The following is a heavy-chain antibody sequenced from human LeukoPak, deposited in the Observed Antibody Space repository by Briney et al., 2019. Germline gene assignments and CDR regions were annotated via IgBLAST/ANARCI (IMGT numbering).Heavy chain of an antibody. Sequence: GASVKVSCKASGGTFSSYAISWVRQAPGQGLEWMGGIIPIFGTANYAQKFQGRVTITADESTSTAYMELSSLRSEDTAVYYCAQTEYCDSSGYYYFDYWGQGTLVTVSS. V-gene: IGHV1-69*13. J-gene: IGHJ4*02. D-gene: IGHD3-22*01. CDR1: GGTFSSYA. CDR2: IIPIFGTA. CDR3: AQTEYCDSSGYYYFDY.